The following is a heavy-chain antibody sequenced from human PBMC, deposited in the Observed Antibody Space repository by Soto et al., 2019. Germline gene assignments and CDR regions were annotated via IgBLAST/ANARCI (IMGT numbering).Heavy chain of an antibody. J-gene: IGHJ4*02. CDR3: TNVDS. CDR2: INSDGSST. Sequence: GGSLRLSCAAAGFNFSGFWMHWVRQGPGKGLEWVSRINSDGSSTDYADSVKGRFTISRDNAKNTLYLQMNSLRAEDTAIYYCTNVDSWGQGTLVTVSS. CDR1: GFNFSGFW. V-gene: IGHV3-74*01.